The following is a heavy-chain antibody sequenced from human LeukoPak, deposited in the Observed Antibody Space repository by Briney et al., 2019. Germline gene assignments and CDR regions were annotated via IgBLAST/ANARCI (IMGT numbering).Heavy chain of an antibody. Sequence: GASVKVSCKASGHTFTGYYMHWVRQAPGQGLEWMGWINPNSGGTNYAQKFQGRVTMTRDTSISTAYMELSRLRSDDTAVYYCARETEYSSSWYFGWFDPWGQGTLVTVSS. V-gene: IGHV1-2*02. D-gene: IGHD6-13*01. CDR2: INPNSGGT. CDR1: GHTFTGYY. J-gene: IGHJ5*02. CDR3: ARETEYSSSWYFGWFDP.